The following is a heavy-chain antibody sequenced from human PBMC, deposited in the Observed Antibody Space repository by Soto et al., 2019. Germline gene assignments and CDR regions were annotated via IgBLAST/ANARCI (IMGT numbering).Heavy chain of an antibody. D-gene: IGHD6-19*01. CDR2: INHSGST. CDR3: ARGRGIAVAGRGYYYYGMDV. Sequence: SETLSLTCAVYGGSFSGYYWSWIRQRPGKGLEWIGEINHSGSTNYNPSLKSRVTISVDTYKNQFSLKLSSVTAADTAVYYCARGRGIAVAGRGYYYYGMDVWGQGTTVTVSS. J-gene: IGHJ6*02. V-gene: IGHV4-34*01. CDR1: GGSFSGYY.